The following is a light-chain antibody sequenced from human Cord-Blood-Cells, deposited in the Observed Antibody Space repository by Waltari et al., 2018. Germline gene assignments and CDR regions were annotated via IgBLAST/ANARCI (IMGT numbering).Light chain of an antibody. CDR1: SSDVGGYNY. CDR3: SSYTSSSTPWV. Sequence: QSALTQPASASGSPGQSITIPCTGTSSDVGGYNYVSWYQQHPGKAPKLMIYDVSNRPSGVSNRFSGSKSGNTASLTISGLQAEDEADYYCSSYTSSSTPWVFGGGTKLTVL. J-gene: IGLJ3*02. CDR2: DVS. V-gene: IGLV2-14*01.